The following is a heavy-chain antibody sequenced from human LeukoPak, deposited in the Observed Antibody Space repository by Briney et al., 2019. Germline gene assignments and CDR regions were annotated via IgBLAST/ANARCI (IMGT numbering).Heavy chain of an antibody. CDR1: GCTFTGYY. V-gene: IGHV1-2*02. D-gene: IGHD3-10*01. CDR2: INPDSGDT. CDR3: TRDLLGGSGTFDP. J-gene: IGHJ5*02. Sequence: ASVKVSCKASGCTFTGYYLHWVRQAPGQGLEWMGWINPDSGDTNYLQKFQGRVTMTRDTSISTAYMELSRLSSDDTAVYYCTRDLLGGSGTFDPWGQGTLVTVSS.